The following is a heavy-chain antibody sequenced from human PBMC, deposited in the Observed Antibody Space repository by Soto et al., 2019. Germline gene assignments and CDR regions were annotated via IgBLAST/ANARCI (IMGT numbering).Heavy chain of an antibody. Sequence: QVQLVQSGAEVKKPGSLVKVSCKAAGGTFSSYAISWVRQAPGQGLEWMGGIIPIFGTANYAQKFQGRVTSTADESTSTAYMELSSLRSEDTAVYYCATYSSSWYDSGWYVDYWGQGTLVTVSS. V-gene: IGHV1-69*01. CDR1: GGTFSSYA. CDR3: ATYSSSWYDSGWYVDY. D-gene: IGHD6-13*01. J-gene: IGHJ4*02. CDR2: IIPIFGTA.